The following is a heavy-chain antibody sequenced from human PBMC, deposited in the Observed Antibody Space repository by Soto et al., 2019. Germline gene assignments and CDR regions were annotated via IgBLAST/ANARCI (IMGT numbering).Heavy chain of an antibody. D-gene: IGHD3-3*01. V-gene: IGHV4-39*01. CDR2: IYYSGST. CDR1: GGSISSSSYY. Sequence: QLQLQESGPGLVKPSETLSLTCTVSGGSISSSSYYWGWIRQPPGKGLEWIGSIYYSGSTYYNPSLKSRVTISVDTSKNQFSLKLSSVTAADTAVYYCARLVLRFFMLVDYWGQGTLVTVSS. CDR3: ARLVLRFFMLVDY. J-gene: IGHJ4*02.